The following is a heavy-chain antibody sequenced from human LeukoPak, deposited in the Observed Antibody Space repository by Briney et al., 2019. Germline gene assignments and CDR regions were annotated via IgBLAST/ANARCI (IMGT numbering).Heavy chain of an antibody. CDR2: INTNTGNP. J-gene: IGHJ4*02. CDR3: ARDTVWPTGIAAAGSLFDY. V-gene: IGHV7-4-1*02. CDR1: GYTFTSYA. D-gene: IGHD6-13*01. Sequence: ASVTVSCKASGYTFTSYAMNWVRQAPGQGLEWMGWINTNTGNPTYAQGFTGRFVFSLDTSVSTAYLQISSLKAEDTAVYYCARDTVWPTGIAAAGSLFDYWGQGTLVTVSS.